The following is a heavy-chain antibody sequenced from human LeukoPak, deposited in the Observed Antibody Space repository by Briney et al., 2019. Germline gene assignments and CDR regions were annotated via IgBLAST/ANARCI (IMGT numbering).Heavy chain of an antibody. J-gene: IGHJ4*02. CDR3: AKDAIVGATTSYFGY. V-gene: IGHV3-23*01. Sequence: GGSLRLSCAASGFIFSSYDMSWVRQAPGKGLEWVSVISGSGGSTYYADSVKGRFTISRDNSKNTLYLQMNSLRAEDTAVYYCAKDAIVGATTSYFGYWGQGTLVTVSS. CDR1: GFIFSSYD. D-gene: IGHD1-26*01. CDR2: ISGSGGST.